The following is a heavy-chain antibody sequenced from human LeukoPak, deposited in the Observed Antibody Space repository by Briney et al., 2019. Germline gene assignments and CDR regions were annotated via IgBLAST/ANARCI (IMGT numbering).Heavy chain of an antibody. D-gene: IGHD3-22*01. J-gene: IGHJ5*02. CDR1: GGSISSGSYY. V-gene: IGHV4-61*02. Sequence: SQTLSLTCTVSGGSISSGSYYSSWIRQPAGKGLEWIGRIYTSGSTNYNPSLKSRVTISVDTSKNQFSLKLSSVTAADTAVYYCAREGHDYYDSSGYYGRNWFDPWGQGTLVTVSS. CDR2: IYTSGST. CDR3: AREGHDYYDSSGYYGRNWFDP.